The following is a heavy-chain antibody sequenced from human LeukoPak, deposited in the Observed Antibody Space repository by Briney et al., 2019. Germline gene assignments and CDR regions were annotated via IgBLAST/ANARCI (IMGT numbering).Heavy chain of an antibody. CDR2: ISYDGSNK. Sequence: PGRSLRLSCAASGFTFSSYAMHWVRQAPGKGLEWVAVISYDGSNKYYADSVKGRFTLSRDNSKNTLYLQMNSLRAEDTAVYYCARMRSLGGDCYSVDGMDVWGQGTTVTVSS. CDR1: GFTFSSYA. CDR3: ARMRSLGGDCYSVDGMDV. J-gene: IGHJ6*02. V-gene: IGHV3-30-3*01. D-gene: IGHD2-21*02.